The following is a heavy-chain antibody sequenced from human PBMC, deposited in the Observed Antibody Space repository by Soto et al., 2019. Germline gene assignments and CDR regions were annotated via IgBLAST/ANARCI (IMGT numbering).Heavy chain of an antibody. Sequence: ASETLSLTCTVSGGSISSGGYYWSWIRQHPGKGLEWIGYIYYSGSTYYNASLKSRVTISLDTSKNQFSLKLSSVTAADTAVYYCASTVDTAMGRRRFDYWGQGTLVTGLL. J-gene: IGHJ4*02. CDR3: ASTVDTAMGRRRFDY. CDR1: GGSISSGGYY. D-gene: IGHD5-18*01. CDR2: IYYSGST. V-gene: IGHV4-31*03.